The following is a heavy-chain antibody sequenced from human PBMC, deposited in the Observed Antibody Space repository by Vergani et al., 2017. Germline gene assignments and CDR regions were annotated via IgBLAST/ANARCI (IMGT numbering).Heavy chain of an antibody. CDR1: GFTFSACP. D-gene: IGHD3-22*01. V-gene: IGHV3-23*01. CDR3: ARLSYDTTPYLQGGYDY. J-gene: IGHJ4*02. CDR2: ISARYPST. Sequence: EVQLLQSGGGVIQPGGSVRLSCAASGFTFSACPMTWVRQAPGKGLEWVSAISARYPSTYYADSVKGRFTISRDNSKNMLYLQMNNLRAEDTAVYYYARLSYDTTPYLQGGYDYWGQGTLVSVSS.